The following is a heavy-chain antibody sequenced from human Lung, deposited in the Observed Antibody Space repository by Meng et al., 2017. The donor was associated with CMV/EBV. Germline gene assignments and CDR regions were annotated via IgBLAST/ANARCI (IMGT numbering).Heavy chain of an antibody. J-gene: IGHJ3*01. CDR1: GYTFIGYY. V-gene: IGHV1-2*02. Sequence: SVKVSXKASGYTFIGYYMHWVRQAPGQGLEWMGWIHPYTGDTNYAQKFQGRVIMTRDMSINTVYMELSRLRSDDTAVYYCARVQFLETANDAFDLWGQGTMVTFSS. D-gene: IGHD2-21*01. CDR2: IHPYTGDT. CDR3: ARVQFLETANDAFDL.